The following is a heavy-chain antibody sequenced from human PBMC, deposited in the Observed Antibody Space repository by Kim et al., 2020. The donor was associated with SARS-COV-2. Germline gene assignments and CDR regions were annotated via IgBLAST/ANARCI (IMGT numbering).Heavy chain of an antibody. Sequence: LSLTCAASGFTFNDSYMSWIRQAPGKGLEWVSYIISSTGYTNYADSVKGRFTISRDNAKNSLYLQMNSLRAEDTAVYYCARGGGLSGFFDYWGQGTLVTVSS. CDR3: ARGGGLSGFFDY. D-gene: IGHD3-10*01. J-gene: IGHJ4*02. CDR2: IISSTGYT. V-gene: IGHV3-11*05. CDR1: GFTFNDSY.